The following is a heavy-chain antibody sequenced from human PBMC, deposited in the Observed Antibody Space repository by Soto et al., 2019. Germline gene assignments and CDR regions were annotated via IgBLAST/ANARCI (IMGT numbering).Heavy chain of an antibody. CDR1: GGSIRTRNYN. J-gene: IGHJ4*02. D-gene: IGHD7-27*01. CDR2: IYYSGST. CDR3: AKNWNWGSLVH. V-gene: IGHV4-39*01. Sequence: SDTLSLTSNGSGGSIRTRNYNWGWILQPPWKGLELIGSIYYSGSTNYNPSLKSRVTISVDTPKNQFSLKLSSVTAADTAVYYCAKNWNWGSLVHWGQGTLVTVSS.